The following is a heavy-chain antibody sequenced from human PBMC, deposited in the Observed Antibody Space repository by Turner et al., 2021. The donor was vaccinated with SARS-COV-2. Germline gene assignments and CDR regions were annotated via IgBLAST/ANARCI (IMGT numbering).Heavy chain of an antibody. D-gene: IGHD5-12*01. J-gene: IGHJ3*02. CDR2: INHSGST. V-gene: IGHV4-34*01. CDR3: ASGDVDIVAIPNSGDAFDI. Sequence: QVQLQQWGAGLLKPSETLSLTCAVYGGSFSGYYWSWIRQPPGKGLEWIGEINHSGSTNYNPSLKSRVTISGDTSKNQFSLKLSSVTAADTAVYYCASGDVDIVAIPNSGDAFDIWGQGTMVTVSS. CDR1: GGSFSGYY.